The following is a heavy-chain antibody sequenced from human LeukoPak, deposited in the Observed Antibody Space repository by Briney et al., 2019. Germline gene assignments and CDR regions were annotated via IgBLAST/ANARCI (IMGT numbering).Heavy chain of an antibody. J-gene: IGHJ6*02. CDR2: ISAYNGNT. Sequence: GASVKVSCKASGYTYTSYGISWVRQAPGQGLEWMGWISAYNGNTNYAQKLQGRVTMTTDTSTSTAYMELRSLRSDDTAVYYCARDPPSDYDILTGYYTGYYYYGMDVWGQGTTVTVSS. V-gene: IGHV1-18*01. CDR3: ARDPPSDYDILTGYYTGYYYYGMDV. CDR1: GYTYTSYG. D-gene: IGHD3-9*01.